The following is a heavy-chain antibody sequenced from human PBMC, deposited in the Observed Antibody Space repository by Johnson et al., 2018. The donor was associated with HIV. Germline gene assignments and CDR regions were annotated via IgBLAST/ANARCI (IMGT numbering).Heavy chain of an antibody. V-gene: IGHV3-11*04. J-gene: IGHJ3*02. CDR2: ISYDGSNK. CDR3: ASTCGGDCSRGDAFDI. D-gene: IGHD2-21*02. Sequence: QMLLVESGGGLVQPGGSLRLSCAASGFTFSDYYMSWIRQAPGKGLEWVAVISYDGSNKYYADSVKGRFTISRDNAKNSLYLQMNSLRAEDTAVYYCASTCGGDCSRGDAFDIWGQGTMVTVSS. CDR1: GFTFSDYY.